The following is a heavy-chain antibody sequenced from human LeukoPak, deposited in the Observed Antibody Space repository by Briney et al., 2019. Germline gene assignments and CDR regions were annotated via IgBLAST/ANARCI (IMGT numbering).Heavy chain of an antibody. Sequence: ASVKVSCKASGGTFSSYAISWVRQAPGQGLEWMGGIIPIFGTANYAQKFQGRVTITTDESTSTAYMELSSLRSEDTAVYYCARYYYGSGSEAPYYYYYGMDVWGQGTTVTVSS. CDR2: IIPIFGTA. CDR1: GGTFSSYA. J-gene: IGHJ6*02. CDR3: ARYYYGSGSEAPYYYYYGMDV. V-gene: IGHV1-69*05. D-gene: IGHD3-10*01.